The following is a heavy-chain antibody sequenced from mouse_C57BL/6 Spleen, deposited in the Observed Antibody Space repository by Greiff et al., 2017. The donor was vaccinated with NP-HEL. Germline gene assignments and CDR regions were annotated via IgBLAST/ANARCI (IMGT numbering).Heavy chain of an antibody. CDR1: GFTFSDYG. Sequence: DVMLVESGGGLVKPGGSLKLSCAASGFTFSDYGMHWVRQAPEKGLEWVAYISSGSSTIYYADTVKGRFTISRDNAKNTLFLQMTSLRSEDTAMYYCANYYGSSYGYFDVWGTGTTVTVSS. J-gene: IGHJ1*03. V-gene: IGHV5-17*01. CDR3: ANYYGSSYGYFDV. CDR2: ISSGSSTI. D-gene: IGHD1-1*01.